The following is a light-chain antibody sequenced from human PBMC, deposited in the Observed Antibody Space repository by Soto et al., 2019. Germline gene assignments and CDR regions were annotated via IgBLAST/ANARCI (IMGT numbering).Light chain of an antibody. CDR3: QQHGSSPQT. V-gene: IGKV3-20*01. CDR2: GAS. CDR1: QSVSSNY. J-gene: IGKJ1*01. Sequence: EIVLTQSPGTLSLSPGERATLSCMASQSVSSNYLAWYQQKPGQAPRLLIYGASSRATGIPDRFSGSGSGTDFTLTISRLEPEDFAVYYCQQHGSSPQTFGQGTKVDIK.